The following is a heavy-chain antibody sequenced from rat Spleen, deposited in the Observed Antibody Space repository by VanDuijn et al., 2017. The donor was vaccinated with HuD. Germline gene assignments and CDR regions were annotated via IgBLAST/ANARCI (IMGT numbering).Heavy chain of an antibody. J-gene: IGHJ4*01. D-gene: IGHD5-1*01. V-gene: IGHV5-29*01. CDR1: GFTFSSYG. CDR2: ISYGDSFGHSST. CDR3: TTDRPGALMDA. Sequence: EVQLVESGGGLVQPGRSLKLSCAASGFTFSSYGMAWVRQAPTKGLEWVATISYGDSFGHSSTYYRDSVKGRFTISRDNAKSTLFLQMDSLRSEDTATYYCTTDRPGALMDAWGQGASVTVSS.